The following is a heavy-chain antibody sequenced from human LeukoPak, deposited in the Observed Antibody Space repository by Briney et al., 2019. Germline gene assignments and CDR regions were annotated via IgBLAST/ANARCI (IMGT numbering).Heavy chain of an antibody. CDR1: GFTFSNYW. J-gene: IGHJ4*02. Sequence: GGSLRLSCAASGFTFSNYWMSWVRQAPGKGLEWVANIKEDGSEKYYVDSVKGRFTISRDNAKNTLSLQVNSLSAEDTAVYYCARSRSGYYEDYWGQGTLVTVSS. D-gene: IGHD3-22*01. CDR3: ARSRSGYYEDY. V-gene: IGHV3-7*01. CDR2: IKEDGSEK.